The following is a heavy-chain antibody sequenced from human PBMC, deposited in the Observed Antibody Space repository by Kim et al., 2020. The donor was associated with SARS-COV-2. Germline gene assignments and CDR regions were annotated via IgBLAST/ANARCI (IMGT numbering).Heavy chain of an antibody. J-gene: IGHJ6*02. V-gene: IGHV3-30*01. Sequence: ADSVTRRFTISRDNSKNTLYLKMNSLRAEDTAVYYCARTKGAGYYYGMDVWGQGTTVTVSS. CDR3: ARTKGAGYYYGMDV. D-gene: IGHD2-8*01.